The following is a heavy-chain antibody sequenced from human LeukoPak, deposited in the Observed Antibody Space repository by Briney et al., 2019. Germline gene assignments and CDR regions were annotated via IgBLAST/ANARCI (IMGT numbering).Heavy chain of an antibody. CDR1: GFPFSNAW. V-gene: IGHV3-15*01. CDR2: IKSKTDGRTT. J-gene: IGHJ4*02. D-gene: IGHD3-3*01. Sequence: GGSLRLFCAASGFPFSNAWMSWVRQATGKGLEWVGRIKSKTDGRTTDYAASVKGRFTISRDDSKNTLYLQMNSLKTEDTAVYYCTTSYYDFWSGYPYSYYFDFWGQGTLVTVSS. CDR3: TTSYYDFWSGYPYSYYFDF.